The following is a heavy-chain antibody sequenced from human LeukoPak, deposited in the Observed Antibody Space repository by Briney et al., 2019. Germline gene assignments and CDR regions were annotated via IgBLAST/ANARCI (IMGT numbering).Heavy chain of an antibody. Sequence: PSETLSLTCTVSGGSISSHYWSWIRQPPGKGLEWIGYIYYSGSTNYNPSLKSRATISVDTSKNHFSLKLSSVTAADTAVYYCARSYYDFWSGQLNYYYYMDVWGKGTTVTVSS. CDR1: GGSISSHY. CDR2: IYYSGST. D-gene: IGHD3-3*01. J-gene: IGHJ6*03. V-gene: IGHV4-59*11. CDR3: ARSYYDFWSGQLNYYYYMDV.